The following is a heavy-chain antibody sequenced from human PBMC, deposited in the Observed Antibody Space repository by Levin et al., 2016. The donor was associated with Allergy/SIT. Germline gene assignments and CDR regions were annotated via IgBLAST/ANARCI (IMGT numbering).Heavy chain of an antibody. V-gene: IGHV3-21*01. J-gene: IGHJ5*02. CDR3: TRDLAYCSGDCYPADA. D-gene: IGHD2-21*02. Sequence: GGSLRLSCAASGFNFISYTMTWVRQAPGKGLQWVSSISANSGYIYYADSLKGRFTISRDNAKESLDLQMNSLRAEDTAVYYCTRDLAYCSGDCYPADAWGQGTLVTVSS. CDR2: ISANSGYI. CDR1: GFNFISYT.